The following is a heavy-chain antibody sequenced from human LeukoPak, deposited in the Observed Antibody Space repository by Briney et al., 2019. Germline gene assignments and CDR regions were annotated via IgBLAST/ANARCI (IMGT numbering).Heavy chain of an antibody. CDR1: GFTFSSYG. CDR2: IRYDGSNK. D-gene: IGHD1-26*01. J-gene: IGHJ6*03. CDR3: AKGGSRSYLMDV. Sequence: GGSLRLSCAASGFTFSSYGMHWVRQAPGKGLEWVAFIRYDGSNKYYADSVKGRFIISRDNSKNMLYLQMNSLRAEDTAVYYCAKGGSRSYLMDVWGKGTTVIVSS. V-gene: IGHV3-30*02.